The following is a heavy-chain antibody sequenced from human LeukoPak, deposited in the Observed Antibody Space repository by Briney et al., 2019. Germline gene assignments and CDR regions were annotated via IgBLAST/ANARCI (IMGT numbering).Heavy chain of an antibody. CDR1: GGSFSGYY. CDR2: ITRGGST. V-gene: IGHV4-34*01. J-gene: IGHJ4*02. Sequence: SETLSLTCAVYGGSFSGYYWSWVRQPPGKGLEWVGEITRGGSTKYNPSLKSSATISVHTSNLQFSLPRTSVTAAYTSVCYCSRISCPPFDYRGQGTLVTVSS. CDR3: SRISCPPFDY.